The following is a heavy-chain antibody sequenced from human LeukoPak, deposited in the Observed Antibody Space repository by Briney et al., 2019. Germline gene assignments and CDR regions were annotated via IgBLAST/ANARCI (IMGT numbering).Heavy chain of an antibody. V-gene: IGHV1-69*04. CDR2: IIRILGIA. CDR1: GGTFSSYA. Sequence: SVKLSCKASGGTFSSYAISWVRQAPGQGLEWMGRIIRILGIANYAQKFQGRVTITADKSKSTAYMELSSLRSEDTAVYYCAREERLYTYDRSSADSFDMGGEATMVTVS. D-gene: IGHD3-22*01. CDR3: AREERLYTYDRSSADSFDM. J-gene: IGHJ3*02.